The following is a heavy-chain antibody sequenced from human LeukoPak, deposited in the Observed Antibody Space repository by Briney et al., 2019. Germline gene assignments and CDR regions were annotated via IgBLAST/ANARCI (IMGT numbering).Heavy chain of an antibody. J-gene: IGHJ4*02. CDR3: ARQEWELLAYFDY. CDR2: ISGSGGST. V-gene: IGHV3-23*01. D-gene: IGHD1-26*01. CDR1: GFTFSSYA. Sequence: GGSLRLSCAASGFTFSSYAMSWVRQAPGKGLEWVSAISGSGGSTYYADSVKGRFTISRDNSKNTLYLQMNSLRAEDTAVYYCARQEWELLAYFDYWGQGTLVTVSS.